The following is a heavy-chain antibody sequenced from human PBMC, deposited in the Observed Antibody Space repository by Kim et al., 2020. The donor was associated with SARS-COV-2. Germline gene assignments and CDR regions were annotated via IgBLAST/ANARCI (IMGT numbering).Heavy chain of an antibody. CDR3: VKGRSGYDSYFKYGMDV. CDR2: ITTSADTL. Sequence: GGSLRLSCAASGFTFSSYEMNWVRQAPGRGLEWISYITTSADTLYYADSVKGRFVISRYNAKSSLYLQMSSLRVEDTGVYYCVKGRSGYDSYFKYGMDVWGQGTTDTVSS. J-gene: IGHJ6*02. CDR1: GFTFSSYE. V-gene: IGHV3-48*03. D-gene: IGHD5-12*01.